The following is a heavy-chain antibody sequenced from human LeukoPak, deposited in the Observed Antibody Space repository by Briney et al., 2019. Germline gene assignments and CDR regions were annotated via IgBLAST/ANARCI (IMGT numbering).Heavy chain of an antibody. CDR1: GFTFDDYA. CDR3: AKGGARWLQLYYFDY. D-gene: IGHD5-24*01. CDR2: ISGDGGST. V-gene: IGHV3-43*02. Sequence: GGXXRLSCAASGFTFDDYAMHWVRQAPGKGLEWVSLISGDGGSTYYADSVKGRFTISRDNRKNSLYLQMNSLRTEDTALYYCAKGGARWLQLYYFDYWGQGTLVTVSS. J-gene: IGHJ4*02.